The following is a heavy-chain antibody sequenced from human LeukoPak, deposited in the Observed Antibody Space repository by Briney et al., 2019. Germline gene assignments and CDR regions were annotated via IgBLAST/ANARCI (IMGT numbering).Heavy chain of an antibody. Sequence: GYLRLSCAASGCTFSSYSMNWVRQAPGKGLEWVSSISSSSSYIYYADSVKGRFTISRDNAKNSLYLQMNSLRAEDTAVYYCARDPGTSLDYWGQGTLVTVSS. V-gene: IGHV3-21*01. CDR1: GCTFSSYS. J-gene: IGHJ4*02. D-gene: IGHD1-1*01. CDR3: ARDPGTSLDY. CDR2: ISSSSSYI.